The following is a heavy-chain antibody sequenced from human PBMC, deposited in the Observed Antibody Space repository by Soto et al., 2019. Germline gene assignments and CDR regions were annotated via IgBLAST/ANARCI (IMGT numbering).Heavy chain of an antibody. CDR3: VRDQKYFRVNGNWFDS. CDR2: VSGNNGAS. CDR1: GYTSADFG. V-gene: IGHV1-18*04. D-gene: IGHD2-2*01. Sequence: ASVKVSCKASGYTSADFGISWVRQAPGQGLEWMGWVSGNNGASNPAPKIQGRITMTLDTSTGVSYMALRSLRSDDTAIYYCVRDQKYFRVNGNWFDSWGQGTLVTVSS. J-gene: IGHJ5*01.